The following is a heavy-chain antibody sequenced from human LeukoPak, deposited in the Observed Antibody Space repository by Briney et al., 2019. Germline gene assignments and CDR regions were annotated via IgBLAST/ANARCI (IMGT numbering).Heavy chain of an antibody. CDR1: GVSISSGSYY. D-gene: IGHD3-3*01. CDR2: IYTSGST. Sequence: PSETLSLTCTVSGVSISSGSYYWSWIRQPAGKGLEWIGRIYTSGSTNYNPSLKSRVTISVDTSKNQFSLKLSSVTAADTAVYYCARERRKDYDFWSGYYYYGMDVWGQGTTVTVSS. J-gene: IGHJ6*02. CDR3: ARERRKDYDFWSGYYYYGMDV. V-gene: IGHV4-61*02.